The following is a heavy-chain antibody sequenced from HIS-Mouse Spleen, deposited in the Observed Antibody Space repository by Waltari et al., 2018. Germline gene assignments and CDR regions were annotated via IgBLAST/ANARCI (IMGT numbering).Heavy chain of an antibody. CDR3: ARGGLAAAGWYFDL. V-gene: IGHV3-53*01. Sequence: EVQLVESGGGLIQPGGSLRLSCAASGFPVSSNYMSWVRQAPGKGLEWVSVIYSGGSTYYADSVKGRFTIYRDNSKNTLYLQMNSLRAEDTAVYYCARGGLAAAGWYFDLWGRGTLVTVSS. D-gene: IGHD6-13*01. CDR2: IYSGGST. CDR1: GFPVSSNY. J-gene: IGHJ2*01.